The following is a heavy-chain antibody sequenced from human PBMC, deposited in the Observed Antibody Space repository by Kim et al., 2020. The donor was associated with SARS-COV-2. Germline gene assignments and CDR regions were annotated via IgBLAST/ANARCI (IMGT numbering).Heavy chain of an antibody. CDR3: ARASPYSRSWYHDVFVI. CDR1: GGSISTYY. Sequence: SETLSLTCTVSGGSISTYYWNWIRQPPGKGLEWIGNIYYNGNTNYNPSLKSRVSMSVDTSKNQFSLKVISVTTADTAVYYCARASPYSRSWYHDVFVIWG. J-gene: IGHJ3*02. D-gene: IGHD4-4*01. CDR2: IYYNGNT. V-gene: IGHV4-59*01.